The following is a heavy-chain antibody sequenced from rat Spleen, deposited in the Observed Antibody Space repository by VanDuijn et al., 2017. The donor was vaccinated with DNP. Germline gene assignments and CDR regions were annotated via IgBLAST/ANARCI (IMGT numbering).Heavy chain of an antibody. D-gene: IGHD1-11*01. J-gene: IGHJ4*01. CDR2: ISPSGGKT. CDR3: ARRDGYGGGAMDA. Sequence: EVQLVESGGGLVQPGRSLKLSCAASGFTFSNFDMAWVRLAPAKGLEWVTSISPSGGKTYYRDSVKGRFTISRDNAKSTLYLQMNSLRSEDTATYYCARRDGYGGGAMDAWGQGTSVTVSS. V-gene: IGHV5-25*01. CDR1: GFTFSNFD.